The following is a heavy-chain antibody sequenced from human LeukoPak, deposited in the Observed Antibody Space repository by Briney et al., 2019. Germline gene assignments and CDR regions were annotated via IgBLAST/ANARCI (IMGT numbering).Heavy chain of an antibody. V-gene: IGHV1-2*02. J-gene: IGHJ4*02. CDR2: INPNSGGT. CDR1: GYTFTGYY. CDR3: ARDGVLRFLEWLSSANAPYFDY. Sequence: ASVKVSCKASGYTFTGYYMHWVRQAPGQGLEWMGWINPNSGGTNYAQKFQGRVTMTRDTSISTAYMELSRLRSDDTAVYYCARDGVLRFLEWLSSANAPYFDYWGQGTLVTVSS. D-gene: IGHD3-3*01.